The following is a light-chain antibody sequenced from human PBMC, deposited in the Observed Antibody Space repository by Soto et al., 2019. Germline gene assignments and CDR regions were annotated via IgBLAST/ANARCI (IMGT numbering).Light chain of an antibody. CDR3: QQYNSYWT. V-gene: IGKV1-5*01. J-gene: IGKJ1*01. CDR1: QSISSW. CDR2: DAS. Sequence: IQLTQTPGTLAASVGGGGTSTCRASQSISSWLAWYQQKPGKAPKLLIYDASSLESGVPSRFSGRGSGTEFTLTISSLQPDDFATYYCQQYNSYWTFGQGTKVDI.